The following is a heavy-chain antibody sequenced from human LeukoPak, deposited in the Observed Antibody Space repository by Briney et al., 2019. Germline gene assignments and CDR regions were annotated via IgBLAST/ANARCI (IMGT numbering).Heavy chain of an antibody. CDR3: VRLGYCSSTSCYFDS. CDR1: GYAITSTYY. D-gene: IGHD2-2*01. V-gene: IGHV4-38-2*01. Sequence: SETLSLTCAVSGYAITSTYYWGWVRQPPGKGVEWIASMHHSGSTYSNPSLKSRVIISIDTSRNDFSLKLRFVTAADTALYYCVRLGYCSSTSCYFDSWGQGTLVTVSS. CDR2: MHHSGST. J-gene: IGHJ4*02.